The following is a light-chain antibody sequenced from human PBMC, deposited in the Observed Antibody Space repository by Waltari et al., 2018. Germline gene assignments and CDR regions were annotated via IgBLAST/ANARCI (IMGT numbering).Light chain of an antibody. CDR1: QSVSSY. Sequence: EIMLTQSPATLSLSPGERATLSCRASQSVSSYLAWYQQKPGQAPRLLIYAVSTRAIGIPDRFSGGGSGTDFTLTINRLEPEDFAVYYCLQYGSSPNKFGPGTKVEIK. CDR2: AVS. V-gene: IGKV3-20*01. CDR3: LQYGSSPNK. J-gene: IGKJ1*01.